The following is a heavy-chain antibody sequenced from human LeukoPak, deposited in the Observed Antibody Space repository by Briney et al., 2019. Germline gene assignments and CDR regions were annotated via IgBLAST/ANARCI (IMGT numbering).Heavy chain of an antibody. CDR3: ARALSSWFPNYYYYYMDV. CDR2: ICPGDSDT. Sequence: GESLKISCKGSGYSFTSYWIGWVRQMPGKGLEWMGIICPGDSDTRYSPSFQGQVTISADKSISTAYLQWSSLKASDTAMYYCARALSSWFPNYYYYYMDVWGKGTTVTVSS. CDR1: GYSFTSYW. J-gene: IGHJ6*03. D-gene: IGHD6-13*01. V-gene: IGHV5-51*01.